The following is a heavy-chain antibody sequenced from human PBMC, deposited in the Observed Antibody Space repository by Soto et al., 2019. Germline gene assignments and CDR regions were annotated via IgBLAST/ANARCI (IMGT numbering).Heavy chain of an antibody. V-gene: IGHV3-23*01. CDR3: AKAHYYGSGRYPGGFDY. D-gene: IGHD3-10*01. Sequence: EVQLLESGGGLVQPGGSLRLSCEASGFTFSSYDRSWFRQAPGKGREWVSLISGSAVGTYYADSVRGRFTISRDNPKNTLYLQMNSLRAEDTAVYYCAKAHYYGSGRYPGGFDYWGQGTLVTVSS. CDR1: GFTFSSYD. CDR2: ISGSAVGT. J-gene: IGHJ4*02.